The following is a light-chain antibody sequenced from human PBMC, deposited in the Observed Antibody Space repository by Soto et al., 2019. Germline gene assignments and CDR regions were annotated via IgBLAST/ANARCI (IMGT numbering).Light chain of an antibody. J-gene: IGLJ1*01. V-gene: IGLV1-40*01. CDR1: SSNIGAGYG. Sequence: QSVLTQPPSVSGAPGQRVTISSTGSSSNIGAGYGVHWYQQLPGTVPKLLIYGNSNRPSGVPDRFSGSKSGTSASLAITGLQPEDEADYYCQSYDSSLSGFYVFGSGTKLTVL. CDR2: GNS. CDR3: QSYDSSLSGFYV.